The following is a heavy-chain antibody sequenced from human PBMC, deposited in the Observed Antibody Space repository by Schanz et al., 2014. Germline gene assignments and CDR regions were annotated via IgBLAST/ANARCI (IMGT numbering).Heavy chain of an antibody. CDR3: AKHRHYADNNGYPGIDY. Sequence: EVHLEESGGGLVQPGGSQRLSCAVSGFTFSNCDMTWVRQAPGKGLEWVAIIDGRGITTFYADSVKGRFTISRDNAKNTVYLQMNSLRDDDTAVYYCAKHRHYADNNGYPGIDYWGQGTLVTVS. D-gene: IGHD3-16*01. CDR2: IDGRGITT. CDR1: GFTFSNCD. J-gene: IGHJ4*02. V-gene: IGHV3-23*04.